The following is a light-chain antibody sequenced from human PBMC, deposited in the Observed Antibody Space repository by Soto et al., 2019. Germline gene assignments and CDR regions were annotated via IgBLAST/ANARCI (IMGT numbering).Light chain of an antibody. CDR3: QQRSNWPIT. CDR1: QSVRSY. CDR2: GAS. J-gene: IGKJ5*01. V-gene: IGKV3-11*01. Sequence: EIVLTQSPATLSLSPGERATLSCRASQSVRSYLAWYQQKPGQAPRLLIYGASSRATGIPDRFSGSGSGTDFTLTISSLEPEDFAVYYCQQRSNWPITFGQGTRLEIK.